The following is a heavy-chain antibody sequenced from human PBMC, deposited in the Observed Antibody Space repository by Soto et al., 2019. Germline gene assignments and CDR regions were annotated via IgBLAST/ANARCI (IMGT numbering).Heavy chain of an antibody. CDR2: IYYSGST. J-gene: IGHJ6*02. Sequence: QVQLQESGPGLVKPSQTLSLTCTVSGGSISSGGYFWSWIRQHPGKGLEWIGFIYYSGSTYYNPSLKRRATISVDTSNNQFSLKLSSVTAADTAVYYCAREGAAPYYYYGMDVWGQGTTVTVSS. D-gene: IGHD6-6*01. CDR1: GGSISSGGYF. V-gene: IGHV4-31*03. CDR3: AREGAAPYYYYGMDV.